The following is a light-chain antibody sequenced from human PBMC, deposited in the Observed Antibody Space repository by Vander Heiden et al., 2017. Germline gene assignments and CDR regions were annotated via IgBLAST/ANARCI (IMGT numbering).Light chain of an antibody. CDR1: KLGDKY. V-gene: IGLV3-1*01. CDR3: QAWDSSTVV. J-gene: IGLJ2*01. Sequence: SYELTQPSSVSVSPGQTASITCSGDKLGDKYACWYQQKPGQSPVLVVYQDSNRPSGIPERFSGSNSGNTATLTISGTQAMDEADYYCQAWDSSTVVFGGGTKLTVL. CDR2: QDS.